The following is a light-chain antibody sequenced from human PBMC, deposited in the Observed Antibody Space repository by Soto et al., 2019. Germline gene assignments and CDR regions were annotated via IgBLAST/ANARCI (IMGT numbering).Light chain of an antibody. CDR3: QQRSNWPVT. CDR2: AAS. J-gene: IGKJ5*01. CDR1: PSVSSY. Sequence: IGLTQSPATLSLSPGERATLSCRASPSVSSYLAGYQQKPGQAPRLLSYAASNRATGIPARFSGSGSGTDFTLTISSLEPEDVAVYYCQQRSNWPVTFGQGTRLEIK. V-gene: IGKV3-11*01.